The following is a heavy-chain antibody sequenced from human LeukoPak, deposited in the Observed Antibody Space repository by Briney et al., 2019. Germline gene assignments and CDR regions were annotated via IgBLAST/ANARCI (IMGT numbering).Heavy chain of an antibody. V-gene: IGHV3-23*01. Sequence: GGSLRLSCAASGFTFTDYAMSWVRQAPEKGLEWISTISDNGGETYYADSVKGRFAISRDNSKNTLFLQMNSLRAEDSAVYYCATDRERDPSVYYLVWGQGTLVTVSS. J-gene: IGHJ4*02. D-gene: IGHD3-22*01. CDR3: ATDRERDPSVYYLV. CDR2: ISDNGGET. CDR1: GFTFTDYA.